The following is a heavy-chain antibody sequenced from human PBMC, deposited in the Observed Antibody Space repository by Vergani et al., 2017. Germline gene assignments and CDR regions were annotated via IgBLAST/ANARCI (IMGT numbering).Heavy chain of an antibody. CDR1: GFSLSTSGVG. Sequence: QITLKESGPTLVKPTQTLTLTCTFSGFSLSTSGVGVGWIRQPPGKALEWLALIYWNDDKRYSPSLKSRLTITKDTSKNQVVLTMTNMDPVDPATYYCARILITGVVDDWGQGTLVTVSS. V-gene: IGHV2-5*01. D-gene: IGHD2-2*01. CDR2: IYWNDDK. CDR3: ARILITGVVDD. J-gene: IGHJ4*02.